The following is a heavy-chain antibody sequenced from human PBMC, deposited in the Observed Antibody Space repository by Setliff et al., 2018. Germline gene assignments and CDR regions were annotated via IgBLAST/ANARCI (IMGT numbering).Heavy chain of an antibody. CDR2: ISSTITST. Sequence: PGGSLRLSCAASGFTFSSYAMSWVRQAPGKGLEWVSAISSTITSTYYADSVKGRFTISRDNSKNTLYLQMNSLRAEDTAVYYCANPLGGEWGPWDAFDIWGQGTMVTVSS. CDR3: ANPLGGEWGPWDAFDI. CDR1: GFTFSSYA. V-gene: IGHV3-23*01. D-gene: IGHD1-26*01. J-gene: IGHJ3*02.